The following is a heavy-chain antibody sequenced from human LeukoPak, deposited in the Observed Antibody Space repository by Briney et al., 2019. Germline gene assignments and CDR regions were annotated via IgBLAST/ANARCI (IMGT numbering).Heavy chain of an antibody. V-gene: IGHV3-21*01. Sequence: PGGSLRLSCAASGFTFSTYSMHWVRQAPGKGLEWVSSISSRSSYIYYADSVKGRFTISRDNAKNSLYLQMNSLRAEDTAVYYCARGNSDYDWPYWGQGTLVTVSS. D-gene: IGHD5-12*01. J-gene: IGHJ4*02. CDR2: ISSRSSYI. CDR3: ARGNSDYDWPY. CDR1: GFTFSTYS.